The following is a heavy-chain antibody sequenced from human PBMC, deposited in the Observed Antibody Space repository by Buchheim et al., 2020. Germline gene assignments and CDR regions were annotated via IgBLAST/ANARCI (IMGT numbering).Heavy chain of an antibody. CDR2: VYHSGFT. J-gene: IGHJ2*01. Sequence: QLQLQESGPGLVKPSETLSLTCPVSGGSISGSSYYWAWVRQSPGKGLEWIGSVYHSGFTYYNPSLKSRVTISGDTSQNLFSLRLTSVTAADTAVYYCARFKWYFDIWGRGTL. V-gene: IGHV4-39*01. CDR1: GGSISGSSYY. CDR3: ARFKWYFDI.